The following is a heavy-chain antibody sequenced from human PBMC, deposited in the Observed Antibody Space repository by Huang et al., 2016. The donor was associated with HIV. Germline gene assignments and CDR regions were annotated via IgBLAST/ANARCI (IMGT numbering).Heavy chain of an antibody. Sequence: QLQLQEWGPRLVKPSETLSLTCTVAGGAISSSTYYWSGIRQPPGKGLEWIGNAYYRGNTFYTPAGKSRVTISVDTSKNQFSLKLTSLTAADTAVYYCANTFNTAAGQYYFEYWGQGTLVTVSS. CDR2: AYYRGNT. CDR3: ANTFNTAAGQYYFEY. V-gene: IGHV4-39*01. J-gene: IGHJ4*02. D-gene: IGHD6-13*01. CDR1: GGAISSSTYY.